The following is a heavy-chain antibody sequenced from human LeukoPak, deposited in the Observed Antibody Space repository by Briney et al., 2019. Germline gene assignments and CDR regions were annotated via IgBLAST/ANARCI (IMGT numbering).Heavy chain of an antibody. CDR3: ARADYDSSGPYYFDY. Sequence: SVKVSCKASGGTFSSYAISWVRQAPGQGLEWMGGIIPIFGTANYAQKFQGRVTITTDESTSTAHMELSSLRSEDTAVYYCARADYDSSGPYYFDYWGQRTLVTVSS. CDR2: IIPIFGTA. CDR1: GGTFSSYA. D-gene: IGHD3-22*01. J-gene: IGHJ4*02. V-gene: IGHV1-69*05.